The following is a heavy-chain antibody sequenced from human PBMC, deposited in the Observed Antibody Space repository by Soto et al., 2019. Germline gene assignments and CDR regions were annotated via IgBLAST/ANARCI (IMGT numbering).Heavy chain of an antibody. CDR3: ARESRFYDSSGYCDY. CDR2: INHSGST. CDR1: GGSFSGYY. D-gene: IGHD3-22*01. J-gene: IGHJ4*02. Sequence: TSETLSLTCAVSGGSFSGYYWIWIRQPPGKGLEWIGEINHSGSTNYNPSLKSRVTISVDKSKNQFSLKLSSVTAADTAVYYCARESRFYDSSGYCDYWGQGTLVTVSS. V-gene: IGHV4-34*01.